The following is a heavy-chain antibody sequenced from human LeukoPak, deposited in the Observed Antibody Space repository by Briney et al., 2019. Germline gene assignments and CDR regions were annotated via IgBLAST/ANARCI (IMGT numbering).Heavy chain of an antibody. D-gene: IGHD6-13*01. CDR2: IYNYGRT. CDR1: GGSISSGDYY. V-gene: IGHV4-30-4*01. Sequence: SETLSLTCTVSGGSISSGDYYWGWIRQPPGKGVEWLGYIYNYGRTYYNPSLKSRVTISVDTSKNLFSLKVSSVTAAVAAVYYCARGRSSSWSSFDYWGQGTLVTVSS. J-gene: IGHJ4*02. CDR3: ARGRSSSWSSFDY.